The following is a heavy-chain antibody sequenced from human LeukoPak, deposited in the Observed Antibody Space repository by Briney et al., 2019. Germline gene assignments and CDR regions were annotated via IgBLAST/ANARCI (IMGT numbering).Heavy chain of an antibody. CDR2: MYTSGST. J-gene: IGHJ4*02. V-gene: IGHV4-61*02. Sequence: KSSETLSLTCTVSGGSIGSGSYFWSWIRQPAGKGLECIGRMYTSGSTNYNPSLKSRVTISVDTSKNQFSLKLSSVTAADTAVYYCARETYPVVTPNYFDYWGQGTLVTVSS. CDR3: ARETYPVVTPNYFDY. CDR1: GGSIGSGSYF. D-gene: IGHD4-23*01.